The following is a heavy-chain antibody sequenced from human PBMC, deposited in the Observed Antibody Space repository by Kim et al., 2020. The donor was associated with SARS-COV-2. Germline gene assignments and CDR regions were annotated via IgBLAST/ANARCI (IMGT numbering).Heavy chain of an antibody. V-gene: IGHV4-34*01. D-gene: IGHD6-19*01. CDR3: ARGTRQWLVRGPYYYYM. CDR1: GGSFSGYY. CDR2: INHSGST. Sequence: SETLSLTCAVYGGSFSGYYWSWIRQPLGKGLEWIGEINHSGSTNYNPSLKSRVTISVDTSKNQFSLKLSSVTAADTAVYYCARGTRQWLVRGPYYYYM. J-gene: IGHJ6*03.